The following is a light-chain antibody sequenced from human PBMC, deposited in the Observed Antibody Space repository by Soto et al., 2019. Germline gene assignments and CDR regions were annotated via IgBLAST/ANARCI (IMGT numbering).Light chain of an antibody. J-gene: IGLJ2*01. V-gene: IGLV1-40*01. CDR2: GNS. CDR1: SSNIGTGYD. Sequence: QPVLTQPPSVSGAPGQRVTISCTGSSSNIGTGYDVHWYQQLPGTAPKLLIYGNSNRPSGVPDRFSGSKSGTSASLAITGLQAEDEADYCCQYDDSNMSVVFGGGTKLTVL. CDR3: QYDDSNMSVV.